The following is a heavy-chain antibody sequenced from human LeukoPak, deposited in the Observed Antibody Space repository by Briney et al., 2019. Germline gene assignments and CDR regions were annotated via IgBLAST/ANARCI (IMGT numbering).Heavy chain of an antibody. Sequence: GGSLRLSCVASGFSIRTFWMTWVRQAPGKGLEWVANIRGDESRLYYVDSVKGRFTISRDNAKNSLYLQMSDLRAEDTAVYYCARAPTVLVGYCSSSSCQADYWGQGTLVIVSS. CDR1: GFSIRTFW. V-gene: IGHV3-7*01. CDR2: IRGDESRL. D-gene: IGHD2-2*01. CDR3: ARAPTVLVGYCSSSSCQADY. J-gene: IGHJ4*02.